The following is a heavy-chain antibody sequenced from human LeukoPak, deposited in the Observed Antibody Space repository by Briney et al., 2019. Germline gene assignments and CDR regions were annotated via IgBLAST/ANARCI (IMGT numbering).Heavy chain of an antibody. V-gene: IGHV4-59*08. Sequence: SETLSLTCTVSGGSISSYYWSWIRQPPGKGLGWIGDIYYSGSTSYNPSLKSRVSISIDTSKNQFSLRLSSVTAADTAVYYCARLNGGKWGQGTLVTVSS. CDR1: GGSISSYY. CDR2: IYYSGST. J-gene: IGHJ4*02. D-gene: IGHD3-16*01. CDR3: ARLNGGK.